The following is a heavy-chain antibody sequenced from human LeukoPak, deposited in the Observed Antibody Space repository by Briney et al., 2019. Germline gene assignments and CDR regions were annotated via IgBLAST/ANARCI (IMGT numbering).Heavy chain of an antibody. CDR1: GFTFSSYS. V-gene: IGHV3-21*04. Sequence: GGSLRLSCAASGFTFSSYSMNWVRQAPGKGLEWVAAISTTSGNIYYADSVKGRFTISRDNSKNTLYLQMNSLRAEDTAVYYCAKHSSYDYFDYWGQGTLVTVSS. J-gene: IGHJ4*02. CDR2: ISTTSGNI. CDR3: AKHSSYDYFDY. D-gene: IGHD1-26*01.